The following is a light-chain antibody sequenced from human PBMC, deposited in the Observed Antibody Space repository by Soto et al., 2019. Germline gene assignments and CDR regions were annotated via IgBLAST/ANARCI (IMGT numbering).Light chain of an antibody. CDR3: NSYTSSSTYV. J-gene: IGLJ1*01. CDR2: DVS. Sequence: VLTQPASVSGSPGQSITISCTGTSSDVGGYNYVSWYQQHPGKAPKLMIYDVSDRPSGVSNRFSGSKSGNTASLTISGLQAEDEADYYCNSYTSSSTYVFGTGTKVTVL. V-gene: IGLV2-14*03. CDR1: SSDVGGYNY.